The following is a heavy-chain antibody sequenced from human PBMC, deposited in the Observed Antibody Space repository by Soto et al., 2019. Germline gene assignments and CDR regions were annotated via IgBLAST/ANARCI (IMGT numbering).Heavy chain of an antibody. CDR3: ARVMCGDCSSYYYYSMDV. CDR2: IGTTSTYI. Sequence: AGGTLRLSCAASGFTFGTFTRIWVRQAPGKGLEWVSSIGTTSTYIYYADSVRGRFTISRDNAKNSLYLQMSSLRAEDTAVYFCARVMCGDCSSYYYYSMDVWGQGTTVTVSS. D-gene: IGHD2-21*02. CDR1: GFTFGTFT. J-gene: IGHJ6*02. V-gene: IGHV3-21*01.